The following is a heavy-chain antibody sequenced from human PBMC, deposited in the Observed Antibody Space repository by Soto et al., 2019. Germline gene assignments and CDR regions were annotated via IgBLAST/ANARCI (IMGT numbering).Heavy chain of an antibody. Sequence: EVQLVESGGCLVQPGESLKLSCAASGFTFRGSAMHWVRQASGKGLEWVGRIRTKANSYATAYAASVQGRFTISRDDSKSTAYLQMNSLKTEDTAVYYCTGSLLAYCSGGKCHTDYYYYGMDVWGQGTAVTVSS. CDR2: IRTKANSYAT. CDR1: GFTFRGSA. D-gene: IGHD2-15*01. V-gene: IGHV3-73*02. CDR3: TGSLLAYCSGGKCHTDYYYYGMDV. J-gene: IGHJ6*02.